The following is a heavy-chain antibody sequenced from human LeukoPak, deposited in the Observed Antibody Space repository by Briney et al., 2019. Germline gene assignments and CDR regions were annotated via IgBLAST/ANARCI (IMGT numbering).Heavy chain of an antibody. CDR3: ARPPFQYYYDSSGMNWFDP. Sequence: ASVKVSCKASGYTFTGYYMHWVRQAPGQGLEWMGWMNANSGGTRFVQKFQGRVTMTRDTSISTAYMELSRLRSDDTAVYYCARPPFQYYYDSSGMNWFDPWGQGTLVTVSS. J-gene: IGHJ5*02. D-gene: IGHD3-22*01. CDR2: MNANSGGT. V-gene: IGHV1-2*02. CDR1: GYTFTGYY.